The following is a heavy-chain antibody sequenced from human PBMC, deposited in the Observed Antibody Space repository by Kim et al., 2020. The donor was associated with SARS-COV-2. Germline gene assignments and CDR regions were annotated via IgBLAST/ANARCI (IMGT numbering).Heavy chain of an antibody. CDR2: ISGSGTII. J-gene: IGHJ4*02. CDR1: GFTLSSYA. CDR3: AKALAELSMALDH. V-gene: IGHV3-23*01. D-gene: IGHD1-7*01. Sequence: GGSLRLSCEGSGFTLSSYAMSWVRQAPGKGLEWLSSISGSGTIIHYADSVKGRFTLSKDNSKSTVYLQMNSLIAEDTAVYYCAKALAELSMALDHWGQGT.